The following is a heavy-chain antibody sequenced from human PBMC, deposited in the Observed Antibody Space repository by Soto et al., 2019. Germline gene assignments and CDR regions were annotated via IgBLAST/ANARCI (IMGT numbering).Heavy chain of an antibody. D-gene: IGHD2-21*01. Sequence: GGSLRLSCAASGFTFSGFWRYWVRQGTGKGLEWVANIKGDGSAKNYLDSAKVRFTISRDNAKNSLYLQMSSLTAEDTAVYYCVRDACDGNSCYIYGMDVWGQGTTVTVSS. CDR2: IKGDGSAK. CDR1: GFTFSGFW. J-gene: IGHJ6*02. V-gene: IGHV3-7*03. CDR3: VRDACDGNSCYIYGMDV.